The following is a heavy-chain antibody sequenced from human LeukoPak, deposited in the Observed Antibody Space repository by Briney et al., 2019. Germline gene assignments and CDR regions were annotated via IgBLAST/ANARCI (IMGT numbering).Heavy chain of an antibody. Sequence: ASVKVSCKVSGYTLTELSMHWVRQAPGKGLEWMGGFDPEDGETIYAQKFQGRVTITEDTSTDTAYMELSSLRSEDTAVYYCATDPLREGYCSGGSCYDVTGGYWGQGTLVTVSS. CDR2: FDPEDGET. J-gene: IGHJ4*02. CDR1: GYTLTELS. D-gene: IGHD2-15*01. CDR3: ATDPLREGYCSGGSCYDVTGGY. V-gene: IGHV1-24*01.